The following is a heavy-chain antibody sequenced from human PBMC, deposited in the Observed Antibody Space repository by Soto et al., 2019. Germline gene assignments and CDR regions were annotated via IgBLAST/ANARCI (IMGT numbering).Heavy chain of an antibody. CDR3: AREIMTLTNDWYFDL. V-gene: IGHV4-30-4*01. CDR2: IFDSGST. D-gene: IGHD2-8*01. J-gene: IGHJ2*01. CDR1: GGSISGGVHS. Sequence: QVQLQESGPGLVKPSETLSLTCTVSGGSISGGVHSWSWIRQPPGKGLEWIGHIFDSGSTYYNPSLKSRITISVDTSKNQFSLRLSSVTAADTAVYYCAREIMTLTNDWYFDLWGRGTLVTVSS.